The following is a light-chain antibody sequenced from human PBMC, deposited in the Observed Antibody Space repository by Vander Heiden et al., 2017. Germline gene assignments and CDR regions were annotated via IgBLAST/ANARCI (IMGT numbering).Light chain of an antibody. CDR1: SSNIGS. J-gene: IGLJ1*01. CDR2: N. CDR3: AAWDDSLYV. V-gene: IGLV1-44*01. Sequence: QSVLTQPPSASGTPGQRVTISCSGSSSNIGSNNQRTSGVPDRFSGSKSGTSASLAIRGLQDEDEADYYCAAWDDSLYVFGTGTKVTVL.